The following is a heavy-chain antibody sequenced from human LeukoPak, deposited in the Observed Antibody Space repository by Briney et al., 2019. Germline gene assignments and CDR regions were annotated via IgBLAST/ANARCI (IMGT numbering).Heavy chain of an antibody. CDR3: ARGVRYCSSTSCYIYYYYGMDV. CDR2: IKQDGSGK. CDR1: GFTFSSYW. J-gene: IGHJ6*02. D-gene: IGHD2-2*02. Sequence: GGSLRLSCAASGFTFSSYWMSWVRQAPGKGLEWVANIKQDGSGKYYVDSVKGRFTISRDNAKNSLYLQMNSLRAEDAAVYYCARGVRYCSSTSCYIYYYYGMDVWGQGTTVTVSS. V-gene: IGHV3-7*01.